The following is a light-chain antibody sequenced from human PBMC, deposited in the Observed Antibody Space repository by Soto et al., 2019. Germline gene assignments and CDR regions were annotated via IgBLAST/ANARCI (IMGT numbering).Light chain of an antibody. CDR3: QQRKSAPLT. CDR2: DAS. V-gene: IGKV1-27*01. CDR1: QAVSSY. Sequence: TDMTQSPSYRSAFLLESSTIACRASQAVSSYLAWYQQKPGKLPRLLIYDASTLPSGVPARFSGSGSGTDFTLTVSSLEPEDVAAYYCQQRKSAPLTFGGGTKVDIK. J-gene: IGKJ4*01.